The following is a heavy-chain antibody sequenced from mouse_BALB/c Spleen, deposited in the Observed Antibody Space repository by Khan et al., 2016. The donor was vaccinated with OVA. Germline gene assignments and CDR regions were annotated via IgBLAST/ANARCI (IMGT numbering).Heavy chain of an antibody. Sequence: EVELVESGGDLVNPGGSLKLSCAASGFIFSSYGMSWVRQTPDKRLEWVATISSGGSYTYYPYSVTGRFTISRDNATNPLSFKMSSLKSEDTAMYYGTRFITTTTGDYYAMDYWGQGTSVTVSS. CDR2: ISSGGSYT. D-gene: IGHD1-2*01. V-gene: IGHV5-6*01. CDR3: TRFITTTTGDYYAMDY. J-gene: IGHJ4*01. CDR1: GFIFSSYG.